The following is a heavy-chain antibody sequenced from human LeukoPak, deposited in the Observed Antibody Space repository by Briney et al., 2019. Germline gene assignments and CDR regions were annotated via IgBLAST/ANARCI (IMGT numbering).Heavy chain of an antibody. CDR2: IDWDDDK. CDR1: GFSLSTSGMC. Sequence: SGPSLVKPTQTLTLTCTLSGFSLSTSGMCVSWIRQPSGKALEWLALIDWDDDKYYSTALKTRLNISKETSKTQVVLTMTNMDPVDTATYYCARIPPGFYYYGMDVWGQGTTVTVSS. V-gene: IGHV2-70*01. CDR3: ARIPPGFYYYGMDV. J-gene: IGHJ6*02.